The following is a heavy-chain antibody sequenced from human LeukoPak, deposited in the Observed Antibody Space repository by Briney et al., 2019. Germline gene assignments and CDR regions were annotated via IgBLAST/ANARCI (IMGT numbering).Heavy chain of an antibody. Sequence: NPGGSLRLSCAASGFTFSDYYMSWIRQAPGKGLEWVPYISSSGSTLYYADSVKGRITISRDNAKNSLYLQMNSLRAEDTAVYYCARRRYNWNAIDYWGQGTLVTVSS. CDR1: GFTFSDYY. J-gene: IGHJ4*02. CDR2: ISSSGSTL. V-gene: IGHV3-11*01. D-gene: IGHD1-20*01. CDR3: ARRRYNWNAIDY.